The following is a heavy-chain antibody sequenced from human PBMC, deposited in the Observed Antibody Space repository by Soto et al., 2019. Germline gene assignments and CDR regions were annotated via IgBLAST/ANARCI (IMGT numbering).Heavy chain of an antibody. V-gene: IGHV3-49*03. CDR2: IRSKAYGGTT. CDR3: TREKIVGATIYPADY. D-gene: IGHD1-26*01. J-gene: IGHJ4*02. CDR1: GFTFGGYA. Sequence: GGSLRLSCTASGFTFGGYAMSWFRQAPGKGLEWVGFIRSKAYGGTTEYAAFVKGRFTISRDDSKSIAYLQMNSLKTEDTAVYYCTREKIVGATIYPADYWGQGTLVTVSS.